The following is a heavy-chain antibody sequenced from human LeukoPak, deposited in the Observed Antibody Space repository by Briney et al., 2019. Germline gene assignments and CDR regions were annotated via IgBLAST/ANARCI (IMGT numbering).Heavy chain of an antibody. D-gene: IGHD6-13*01. V-gene: IGHV3-74*01. CDR3: AGHNSNWQFDY. CDR2: ISPTGSTT. CDR1: GFSFSGHW. Sequence: RTGGPLRLSCTASGFSFSGHWMHWARQLPGKGLVWVSRISPTGSTTSYADSVKGRFTVSRDNSKNTLYLQMNSLRAEDTAVYYCAGHNSNWQFDYRGQGTLVTVSS. J-gene: IGHJ4*02.